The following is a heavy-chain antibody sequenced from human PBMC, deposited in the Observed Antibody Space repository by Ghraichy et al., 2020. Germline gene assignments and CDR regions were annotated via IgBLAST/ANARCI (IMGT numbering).Heavy chain of an antibody. CDR3: ATGRTAIALFDY. CDR1: GYTLTELS. V-gene: IGHV1-24*01. CDR2: FDPEDGER. D-gene: IGHD2-21*01. J-gene: IGHJ4*02. Sequence: ASVKVSCKVSGYTLTELSMHWVRQAPGKGLEWMGGFDPEDGERIYAQKFQGRVTMTEDTSTDTAYMELSSLRSEDTAVYYCATGRTAIALFDYWGQGTLVTVSS.